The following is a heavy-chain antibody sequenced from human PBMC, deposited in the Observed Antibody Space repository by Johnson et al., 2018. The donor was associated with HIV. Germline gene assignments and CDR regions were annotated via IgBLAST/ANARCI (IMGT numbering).Heavy chain of an antibody. CDR1: GFTVSSNY. D-gene: IGHD3-16*02. V-gene: IGHV3-53*01. CDR3: TTDPYYDYVWGSYRHDAFDI. CDR2: IYSGGST. Sequence: VQLVESGGGLIQPGGSLRLSCAASGFTVSSNYMSWVRQAPGKGLEWVSVIYSGGSTYYADSVKGRFTISRDDSKNTLYLQMSSLQTGDTAVYYCTTDPYYDYVWGSYRHDAFDIWGRGTMVTVSA. J-gene: IGHJ3*02.